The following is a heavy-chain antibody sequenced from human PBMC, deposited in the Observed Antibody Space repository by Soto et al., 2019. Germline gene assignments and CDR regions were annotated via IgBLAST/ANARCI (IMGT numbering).Heavy chain of an antibody. CDR1: GFTFSIYA. Sequence: GGSLRLSCSASGFTFSIYAMHWFRQAPGKGLEYVSAISSNGGSTYYADSVKGRFTISRDNSKNTLYLQMSSLRAEDTAVYYCVKEGEYYDFWMPFDYWGQGTLVTVSS. D-gene: IGHD3-3*01. CDR3: VKEGEYYDFWMPFDY. CDR2: ISSNGGST. V-gene: IGHV3-64D*08. J-gene: IGHJ4*02.